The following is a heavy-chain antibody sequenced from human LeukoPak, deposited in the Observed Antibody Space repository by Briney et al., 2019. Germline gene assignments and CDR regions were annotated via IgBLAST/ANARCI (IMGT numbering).Heavy chain of an antibody. V-gene: IGHV3-74*01. CDR1: GFTFSNYW. J-gene: IGHJ4*02. Sequence: GGSLRLSCAASGFTFSNYWMHWVRQAPGKGLVWVSRINSDGSSTTYADSAKGRFTISRDKAKNTLYLQINSLRAEDTAVYYCARVDTAMDPFDYWGQGTQVTVSS. CDR2: INSDGSST. D-gene: IGHD5-18*01. CDR3: ARVDTAMDPFDY.